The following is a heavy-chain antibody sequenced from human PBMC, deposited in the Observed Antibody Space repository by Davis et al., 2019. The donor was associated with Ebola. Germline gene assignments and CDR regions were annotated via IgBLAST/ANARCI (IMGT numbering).Heavy chain of an antibody. J-gene: IGHJ6*04. V-gene: IGHV3-21*01. CDR3: ARDQGSSWYYYYYGMDV. D-gene: IGHD6-13*01. CDR1: GFTFSTYS. Sequence: PGGSLRLSCAASGFTFSTYSMSWVRQAPGKGLEWVSSISSDSDYIYYADSAKGRFTISRDNAKNSLYLQMNSLRAEDTAVYYCARDQGSSWYYYYYGMDVWGKGTTVTVSS. CDR2: ISSDSDYI.